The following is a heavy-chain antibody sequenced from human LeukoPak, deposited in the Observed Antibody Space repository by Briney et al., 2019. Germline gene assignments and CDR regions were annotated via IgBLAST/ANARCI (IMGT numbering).Heavy chain of an antibody. D-gene: IGHD6-19*01. V-gene: IGHV4-34*01. CDR1: GGSFSGYY. Sequence: SETLSLTCAVYGGSFSGYYWSWIRQPPGKGLEWIGEINRSGSTNYNPSLKSRVTISVDASKNQFSLKLSSVTAADTAVYYCARASSGWYRGYYFDYWGQGTLVTVSS. J-gene: IGHJ4*02. CDR2: INRSGST. CDR3: ARASSGWYRGYYFDY.